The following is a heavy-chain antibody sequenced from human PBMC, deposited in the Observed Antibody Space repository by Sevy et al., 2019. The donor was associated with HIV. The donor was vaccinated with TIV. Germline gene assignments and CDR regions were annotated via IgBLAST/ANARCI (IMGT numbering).Heavy chain of an antibody. CDR2: IYTSGST. D-gene: IGHD2-2*01. CDR1: GGSISSGSYY. CDR3: AGSRYQRGGGAFDI. J-gene: IGHJ3*02. Sequence: SETLSLTCTVSGGSISSGSYYWSWIRQPAGKGLEWIGRIYTSGSTNYNPSLKSRVTMSVDTSKNQFSLKLSSVTAADTAVYYWAGSRYQRGGGAFDIWGQGTMVTVSS. V-gene: IGHV4-61*02.